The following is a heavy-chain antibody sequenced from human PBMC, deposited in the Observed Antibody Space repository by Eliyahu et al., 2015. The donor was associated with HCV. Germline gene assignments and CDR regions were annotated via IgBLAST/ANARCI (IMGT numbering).Heavy chain of an antibody. J-gene: IGHJ4*02. D-gene: IGHD5-12*01. CDR3: AKHVEYSAYLSVYFDS. Sequence: EVQLLESGGNLVQPGGSLRLSCAASGFSFSIYAMTWVRQAPGKGLEWVSSISGSGGATYYADSVKGRFLISRDNSKNTLYLEMNSLSADDTAVYYCAKHVEYSAYLSVYFDSWGQGILVTVSS. CDR2: ISGSGGAT. CDR1: GFSFSIYA. V-gene: IGHV3-23*01.